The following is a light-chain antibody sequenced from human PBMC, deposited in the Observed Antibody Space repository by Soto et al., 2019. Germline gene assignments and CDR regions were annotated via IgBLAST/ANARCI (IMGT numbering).Light chain of an antibody. Sequence: QSALTQPASVSGSPGQSITISCTGTSSDVGGYDYVSWYQHHPGKAPKLTIYEVSNRPSGVSNRFSGSKSGNTASLTISALPAEDEAEYYCSSYTSSSTEVFGTGTKGTVL. CDR2: EVS. CDR1: SSDVGGYDY. J-gene: IGLJ1*01. CDR3: SSYTSSSTEV. V-gene: IGLV2-14*01.